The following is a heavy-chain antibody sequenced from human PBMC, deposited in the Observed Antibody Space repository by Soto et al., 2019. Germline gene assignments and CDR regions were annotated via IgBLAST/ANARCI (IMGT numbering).Heavy chain of an antibody. CDR3: ARQRLWGTSGYYYFEN. CDR1: GYSFTSYW. CDR2: IYPGDSDT. V-gene: IGHV5-51*01. Sequence: HGESLKISCKGSGYSFTSYWIAWVRQMPGKGLEWMGIIYPGDSDTRCSPSFQGQVTITVDKSINTAYLQWSRLKASDTAIYYCARQRLWGTSGYYYFENWGQGTLVTVSS. J-gene: IGHJ4*02. D-gene: IGHD3-22*01.